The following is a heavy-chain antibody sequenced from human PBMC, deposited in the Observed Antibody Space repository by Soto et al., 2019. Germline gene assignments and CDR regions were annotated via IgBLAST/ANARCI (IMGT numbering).Heavy chain of an antibody. D-gene: IGHD3-10*01. CDR1: GFTFSNYW. J-gene: IGHJ4*02. CDR2: IKEDGSER. Sequence: VQLVESGGGLVQPGGSLRLSCAASGFTFSNYWMSWVRQAPGKGLEWVANIKEDGSERNYVDSVKGRLTISIDNAKNSLYLQLNSMRAEDTAVYYCARAGSENDSWGQGTLVTVSS. CDR3: ARAGSENDS. V-gene: IGHV3-7*05.